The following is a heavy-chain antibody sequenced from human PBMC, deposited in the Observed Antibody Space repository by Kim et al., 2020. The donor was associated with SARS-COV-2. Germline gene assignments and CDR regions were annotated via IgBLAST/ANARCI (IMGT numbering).Heavy chain of an antibody. J-gene: IGHJ3*02. CDR1: GYSFSSYA. D-gene: IGHD3-10*01. V-gene: IGHV7-4-1*02. CDR3: AKDTLPYYYGSTNRDAFDI. CDR2: INTETGKS. Sequence: ASVKVSCKASGYSFSSYAMNWVRQAPGQGPEGMGWINTETGKSTYAHDFTGRFVFSLDTSLSSVYLQISGLKTEDTAIYYCAKDTLPYYYGSTNRDAFDIWGPGPVVTVSS.